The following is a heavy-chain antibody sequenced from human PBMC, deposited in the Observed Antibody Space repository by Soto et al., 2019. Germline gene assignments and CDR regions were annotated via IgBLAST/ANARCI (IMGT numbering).Heavy chain of an antibody. Sequence: QITLKESGPTLVKPTQTLTLTCTFSGFSLSTSGVGVGWIRQPPGKALEWLALIYWDDDKRYSPSLKSRLTITKNTYKNQVVLTMTNMDPVDTATYYCAHGYSSGWPFDYWGQGTLVTVSS. CDR3: AHGYSSGWPFDY. CDR2: IYWDDDK. D-gene: IGHD6-19*01. CDR1: GFSLSTSGVG. J-gene: IGHJ4*02. V-gene: IGHV2-5*02.